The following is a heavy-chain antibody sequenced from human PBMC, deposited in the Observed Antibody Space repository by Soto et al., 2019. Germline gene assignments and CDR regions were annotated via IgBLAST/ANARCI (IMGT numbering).Heavy chain of an antibody. CDR3: ATQRVAVAGLWVS. J-gene: IGHJ5*02. V-gene: IGHV4-61*01. Sequence: QVQLQESGPGLVKPSETLSLTCTVSCCSVTSATFYWSWIRPPPGRGPEWIGYIYSTGKSNYRPSVKSLVTMSVEASKNQFSVTLSSVTVADTAVYFCATQRVAVAGLWVSWGQETLVTVSS. D-gene: IGHD6-19*01. CDR1: CCSVTSATFY. CDR2: IYSTGKS.